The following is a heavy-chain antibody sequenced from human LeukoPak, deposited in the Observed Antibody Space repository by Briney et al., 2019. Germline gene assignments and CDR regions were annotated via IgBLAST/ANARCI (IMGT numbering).Heavy chain of an antibody. V-gene: IGHV3-30*14. J-gene: IGHJ4*02. Sequence: PGGSLRLSCAASGFTFSSYAMHWVRQAPGKGLEWVAVISYDGSNKYYADSVKGRFTISRDNSKNTLYLQMNSLRAEDTAVYYCAKDQVHYYGSGSDYWGQGTLVTVSS. D-gene: IGHD3-10*01. CDR1: GFTFSSYA. CDR2: ISYDGSNK. CDR3: AKDQVHYYGSGSDY.